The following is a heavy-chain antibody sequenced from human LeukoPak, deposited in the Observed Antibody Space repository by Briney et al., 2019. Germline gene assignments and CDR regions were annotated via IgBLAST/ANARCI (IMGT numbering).Heavy chain of an antibody. Sequence: SETLSLTCTVSGGSITSGTYYWTWIRHHPGKGLEWIGYIYSSGDTQYNPTLRSRVTMSVDTSKSQFSLKLSSVTAAHTAVYCCARSGGTIYRAVVFDSWGQGTMVTVSS. CDR1: GGSITSGTYY. D-gene: IGHD2-2*01. J-gene: IGHJ3*02. CDR2: IYSSGDT. CDR3: ARSGGTIYRAVVFDS. V-gene: IGHV4-31*03.